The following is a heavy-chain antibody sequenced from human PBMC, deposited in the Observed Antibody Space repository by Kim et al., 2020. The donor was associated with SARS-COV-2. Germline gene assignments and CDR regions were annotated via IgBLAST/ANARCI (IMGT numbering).Heavy chain of an antibody. Sequence: ASVKVSCKASGYTFTSYGISWVRQAPGQGLEWMGWISAYNGNTNYAQKLQGRVTMTTDTSTSTAHMELRSLRSDDTAVYYCARDRGRSYDSSGYYYLYYYYGMDVWGQGTTVTVSS. J-gene: IGHJ6*02. CDR2: ISAYNGNT. D-gene: IGHD3-22*01. CDR1: GYTFTSYG. V-gene: IGHV1-18*01. CDR3: ARDRGRSYDSSGYYYLYYYYGMDV.